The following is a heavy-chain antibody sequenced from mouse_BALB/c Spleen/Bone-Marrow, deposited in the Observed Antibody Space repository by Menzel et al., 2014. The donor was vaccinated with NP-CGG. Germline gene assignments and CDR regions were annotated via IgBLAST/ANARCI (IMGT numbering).Heavy chain of an antibody. CDR2: IDPANDNT. CDR1: GFNIKDAY. CDR3: ASYRYAWYFDV. D-gene: IGHD2-14*01. J-gene: IGHJ1*01. V-gene: IGHV14-3*02. Sequence: DVKLQESGAELVKPGASVKLSCTASGFNIKDAYIHWVKQRPEQGLEWIGRIDPANDNTKYDPKFQGKATITADTSSSTAYLQLSSLTSEDTAVYYCASYRYAWYFDVWGAGTTVTVSS.